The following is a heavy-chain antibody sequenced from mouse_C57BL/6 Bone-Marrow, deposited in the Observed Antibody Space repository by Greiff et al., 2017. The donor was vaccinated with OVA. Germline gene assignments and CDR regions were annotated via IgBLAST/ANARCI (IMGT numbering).Heavy chain of an antibody. J-gene: IGHJ4*01. V-gene: IGHV1-82*01. D-gene: IGHD1-2*01. CDR3: ARSDYGYYAMDD. CDR1: GYAFSSSW. CDR2: IYPGDGDT. Sequence: QVQLQQSGPELVKPGASVKISCKASGYAFSSSWMNWVKQRPGKGLEWIGRIYPGDGDTNYNGKFKGKATLTADKSSSTAYMQLSSLTSEDSAVYCCARSDYGYYAMDDWGQGTSVTVSS.